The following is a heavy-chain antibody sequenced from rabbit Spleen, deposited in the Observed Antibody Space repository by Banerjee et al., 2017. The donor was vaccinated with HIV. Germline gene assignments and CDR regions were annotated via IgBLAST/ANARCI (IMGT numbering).Heavy chain of an antibody. D-gene: IGHD8-1*01. CDR2: IDPVFGIT. J-gene: IGHJ3*01. CDR1: GFSFSNKV. V-gene: IGHV1S47*01. Sequence: QEQLVESGGGLVKPEGSLKLSCTASGFSFSNKVVMCWVRQAPGKGLEWIGYIDPVFGITYYANWVNGRFSISRENAQNTVFLQMTSLTAADTATYFCARDGTGGSYFALWGQGTLVTVS. CDR3: ARDGTGGSYFAL.